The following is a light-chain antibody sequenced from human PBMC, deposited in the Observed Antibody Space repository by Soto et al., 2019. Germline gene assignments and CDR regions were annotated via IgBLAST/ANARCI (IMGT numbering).Light chain of an antibody. CDR2: AAS. CDR1: QGIRND. CDR3: LQNNTYPHT. Sequence: DIQMTQSPSSLSASVGDRVTITCRASQGIRNDLTWYQQKPYKAPKRLIYAASSLQSGVPSRFSGSGSGTEFTLTISSLQPEDFATYYCLQNNTYPHTFGQGTKVEIK. V-gene: IGKV1-17*01. J-gene: IGKJ1*01.